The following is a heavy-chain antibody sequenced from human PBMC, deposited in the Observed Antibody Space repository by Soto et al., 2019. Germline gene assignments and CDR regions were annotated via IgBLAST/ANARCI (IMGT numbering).Heavy chain of an antibody. D-gene: IGHD2-21*02. J-gene: IGHJ6*02. Sequence: QVQLVQSGAEVKKPGSSVKVSCKASGGTFSSYAISWVRQAPGQGLEWMGGIIPIFGTANYAQKFQGRVTITADESTSTAYMELSSLRSEDTAVYYCARGGKGAYCGGDCYSLPPNYYGIDVWGQGTTVTVSS. CDR1: GGTFSSYA. CDR2: IIPIFGTA. V-gene: IGHV1-69*01. CDR3: ARGGKGAYCGGDCYSLPPNYYGIDV.